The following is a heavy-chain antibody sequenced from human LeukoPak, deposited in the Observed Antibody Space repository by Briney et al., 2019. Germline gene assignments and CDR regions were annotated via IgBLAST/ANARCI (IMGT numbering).Heavy chain of an antibody. V-gene: IGHV3-23*01. CDR2: ISGTGGTT. J-gene: IGHJ4*02. CDR1: GFTFSNYA. CDR3: ARGAPPDY. Sequence: GGSLRLSCAASGFTFSNYAMTWVRQVPGKGLEWVSGISGTGGTTNYADSVKGRFTISRDNSKNTLYLQMSSLRAEDMAVYYCARGAPPDYWGQGTLVIVSS.